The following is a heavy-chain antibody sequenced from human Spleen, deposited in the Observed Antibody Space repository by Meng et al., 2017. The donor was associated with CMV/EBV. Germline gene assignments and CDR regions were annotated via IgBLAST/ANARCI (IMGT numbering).Heavy chain of an antibody. CDR3: AKDMTAFIVARMDV. V-gene: IGHV3-23*01. Sequence: GESLKISCAASGFTFSSYWMSWVRQAPGKGLEWVSAISGSGGSTYYADSVKGRFTISRDNAKNTLYLQMNSLRAEDTAVYYCAKDMTAFIVARMDVWGQGTTVTVSS. D-gene: IGHD2-21*02. CDR1: GFTFSSYW. CDR2: ISGSGGST. J-gene: IGHJ6*02.